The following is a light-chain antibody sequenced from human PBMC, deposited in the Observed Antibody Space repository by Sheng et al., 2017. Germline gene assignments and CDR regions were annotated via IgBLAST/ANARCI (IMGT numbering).Light chain of an antibody. J-gene: IGLJ1*01. CDR2: EVS. CDR1: SSDVGGYKY. CDR3: SSYAGSTYYV. V-gene: IGLV2-8*01. Sequence: QSALTQPPSASGSPGQSVTISCTGTSSDVGGYKYVSWYQQHPGKAPKLMIYEVSKRPSGVPDRFSGSKSGNTASLTVSGLQAEDEADYYCSSYAGSTYYVFGTGTKVTVL.